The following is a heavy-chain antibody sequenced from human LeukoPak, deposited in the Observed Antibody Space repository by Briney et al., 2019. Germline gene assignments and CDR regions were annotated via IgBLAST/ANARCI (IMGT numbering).Heavy chain of an antibody. Sequence: GGSLRLSCAVSGFTVTSNNMSWVRQAPGKGLEWVSVVYPGGFTYHADSVKGRFTISRDTSKNTVYLQMNSLRAEDTAVYYCAIGGVIWRMDVWGQGTTVTVSS. CDR3: AIGGVIWRMDV. V-gene: IGHV3-66*01. D-gene: IGHD2/OR15-2a*01. J-gene: IGHJ6*02. CDR1: GFTVTSNN. CDR2: VYPGGFT.